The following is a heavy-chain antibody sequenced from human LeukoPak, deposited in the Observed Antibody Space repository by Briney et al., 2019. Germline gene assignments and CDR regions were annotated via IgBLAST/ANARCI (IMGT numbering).Heavy chain of an antibody. V-gene: IGHV5-51*01. J-gene: IGHJ4*02. CDR1: GYSFTSYW. Sequence: GASLKISSKASGYSFTSYWICWGRQMPGTRLEWMGIIYPGDSDTRYSPSFQGQVAMSADKSISTAYLEWSRLKALDTAMYYCAFPARYCSGGSCYSWGQGTLVTVSS. CDR3: AFPARYCSGGSCYS. CDR2: IYPGDSDT. D-gene: IGHD2-15*01.